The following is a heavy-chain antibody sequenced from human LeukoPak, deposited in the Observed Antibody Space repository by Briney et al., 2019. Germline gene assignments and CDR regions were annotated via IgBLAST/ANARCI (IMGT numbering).Heavy chain of an antibody. Sequence: SQTLSLTCAISGDSVSSNSAAWNWIRQSPSRGLEWLGRTYYRSKGYNDYAVSVKSRITINPDTSKNQFSLQLNSVTPEDTAVYYCARGTKDLVGITWYYYMDVWGKGTTVTVSS. CDR2: TYYRSKGYN. J-gene: IGHJ6*03. V-gene: IGHV6-1*01. CDR3: ARGTKDLVGITWYYYMDV. CDR1: GDSVSSNSAA. D-gene: IGHD2-2*01.